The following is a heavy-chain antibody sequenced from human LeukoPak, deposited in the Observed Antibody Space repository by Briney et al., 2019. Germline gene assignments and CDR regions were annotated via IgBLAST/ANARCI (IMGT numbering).Heavy chain of an antibody. D-gene: IGHD2-2*02. CDR1: GFIFSNYG. Sequence: GGSLRLSCVASGFIFSNYGLHWVRQAPGQGLEWVAFIRFDGTNKFYADSVKGRFTISRDNSKNTLYLQMNSLRAEDTAVYYCAKPGKYCSSTSCYTHFDYWGQGTLVTVSS. CDR3: AKPGKYCSSTSCYTHFDY. CDR2: IRFDGTNK. V-gene: IGHV3-30*02. J-gene: IGHJ4*02.